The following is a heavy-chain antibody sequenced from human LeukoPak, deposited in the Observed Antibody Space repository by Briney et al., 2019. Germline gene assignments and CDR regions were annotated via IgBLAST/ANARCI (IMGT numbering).Heavy chain of an antibody. CDR2: MNPNSGNT. D-gene: IGHD3-10*01. V-gene: IGHV1-8*03. CDR1: GGTFSSYA. CDR3: ARGGDLGSGIPIDY. J-gene: IGHJ4*02. Sequence: ASVKVSCKASGGTFSSYAISWVRQAPGQGLEWMGWMNPNSGNTGYAQKFQGRVTITRNTSISTAYMELSSLRSEDTAVYYCARGGDLGSGIPIDYWGQGTLVTVSS.